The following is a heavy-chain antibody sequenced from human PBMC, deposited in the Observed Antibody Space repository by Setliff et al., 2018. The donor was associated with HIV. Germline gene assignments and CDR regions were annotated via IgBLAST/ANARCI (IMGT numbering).Heavy chain of an antibody. D-gene: IGHD3-9*01. CDR1: GYYPSIDY. CDR3: VRAFDQDFHN. CDR2: VHPFHDILGSNA. J-gene: IGHJ1*01. Sequence: EASVKVSCKTFGYYPSIDYMHWVRQAPGRGLEWLGVVHPFHDILGSNADYAQKFQGRISITWDSSGNTLFLESGPLRSDDSATYYCVRAFDQDFHNWGQGTVVTVAS. V-gene: IGHV1-46*01.